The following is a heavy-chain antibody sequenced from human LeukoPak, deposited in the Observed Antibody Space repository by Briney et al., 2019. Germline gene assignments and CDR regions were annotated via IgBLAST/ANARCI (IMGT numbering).Heavy chain of an antibody. CDR1: GGSFSGYY. CDR3: ARGRSNWSY. J-gene: IGHJ4*02. V-gene: IGHV4-34*01. D-gene: IGHD1-20*01. CDR2: INHSGST. Sequence: SETLSLTCAVYGGSFSGYYWSWICQPPGKGLEWIGEINHSGSTNYNPSLKSRVTISVDTSKNQFSLKLSSVTAADTAVYYCARGRSNWSYWGQGTLVTVSS.